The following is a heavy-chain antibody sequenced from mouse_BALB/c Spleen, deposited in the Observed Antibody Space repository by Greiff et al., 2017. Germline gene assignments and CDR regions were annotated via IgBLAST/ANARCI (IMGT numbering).Heavy chain of an antibody. CDR2: IDPANGNT. CDR1: GFNIKDTY. CDR3: ASLYYYGSSSFAY. Sequence: VQLKQSGAELVKPGASVKLSCTASGFNIKDTYMHWVKQRPEQGLEWIGRIDPANGNTKYDPKFQGKATITADTSSNTAYLQLSSLTSEDTAVYYCASLYYYGSSSFAYWGQGTLVTVSA. D-gene: IGHD1-1*01. J-gene: IGHJ3*01. V-gene: IGHV14-3*02.